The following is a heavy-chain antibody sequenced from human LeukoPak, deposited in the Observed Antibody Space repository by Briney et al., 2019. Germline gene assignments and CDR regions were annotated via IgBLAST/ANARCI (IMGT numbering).Heavy chain of an antibody. CDR1: GFTFSDYY. CDR2: ISSSGTTI. CDR3: ARDITMIVVDPAGMDY. D-gene: IGHD3-22*01. Sequence: PGGSLRLSCAASGFTFSDYYMSWIRQAPGKGLEWVSYISSSGTTIFYADSVKGRFTISRDNAKNSLYLQMNSLRAEDTAVYYCARDITMIVVDPAGMDYWGQGTLVTVPS. J-gene: IGHJ4*02. V-gene: IGHV3-11*01.